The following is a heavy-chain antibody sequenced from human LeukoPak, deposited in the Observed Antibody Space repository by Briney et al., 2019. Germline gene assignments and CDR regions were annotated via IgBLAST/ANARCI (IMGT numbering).Heavy chain of an antibody. CDR3: ARFAAVAGHRGPFFDY. CDR1: GGSISSGDYY. J-gene: IGHJ4*02. CDR2: IYYSGST. V-gene: IGHV4-30-4*08. D-gene: IGHD6-19*01. Sequence: SETLSLTCTVSGGSISSGDYYWSWIRQPPGKGLEWIVYIYYSGSTYYNPSLKSRVTISVDTSKNQFSLKLSSVTAADTAVCYCARFAAVAGHRGPFFDYWGQGTLVTVSS.